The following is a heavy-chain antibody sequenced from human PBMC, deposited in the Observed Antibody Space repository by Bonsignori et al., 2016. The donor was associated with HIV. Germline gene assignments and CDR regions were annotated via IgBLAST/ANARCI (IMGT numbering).Heavy chain of an antibody. CDR2: ISSSGSTI. D-gene: IGHD2-8*01. Sequence: WIRQPPGKGLEWVSYISSSGSTIYYADSVKGRFTISRDNAKNSLYLQMNSLRAEDTAVYYCARQGLGHCINGVCYDDPSDYWGQGTLVTVSS. J-gene: IGHJ4*02. V-gene: IGHV3-48*03. CDR3: ARQGLGHCINGVCYDDPSDY.